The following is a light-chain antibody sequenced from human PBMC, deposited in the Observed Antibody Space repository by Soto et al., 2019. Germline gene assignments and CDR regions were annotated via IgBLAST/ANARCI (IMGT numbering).Light chain of an antibody. V-gene: IGKV3-20*01. J-gene: IGKJ4*02. CDR3: QPHGRSPPST. CDR1: QYVSTSN. Sequence: GAIHTHSCRASQYVSTSNLAWYPQKPGQAPTLLSYGASSRATGIPDRFSASGSGTDFPLTISVLDPGVLAVYFCQPHGRSPPSTFTGGTKVYIK. CDR2: GAS.